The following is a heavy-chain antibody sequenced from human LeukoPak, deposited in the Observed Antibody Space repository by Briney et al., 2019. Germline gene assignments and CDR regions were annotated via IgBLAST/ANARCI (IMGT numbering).Heavy chain of an antibody. CDR3: ARGRGGATTGFDH. J-gene: IGHJ4*02. Sequence: ASVKVSCKASGYTFSGYYMHWVRQAPGQGLEWMGLINSNSGARNYAPNFQGRVTFSRDNAISTAYMELSNLRSDDTATYFCARGRGGATTGFDHWGQGTLVTVAS. CDR2: INSNSGAR. D-gene: IGHD1-26*01. CDR1: GYTFSGYY. V-gene: IGHV1-2*06.